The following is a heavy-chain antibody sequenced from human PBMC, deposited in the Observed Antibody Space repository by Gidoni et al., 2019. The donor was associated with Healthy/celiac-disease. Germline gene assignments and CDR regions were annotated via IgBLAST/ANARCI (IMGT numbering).Heavy chain of an antibody. V-gene: IGHV1-69*06. J-gene: IGHJ4*02. CDR2: IIPIFGTA. D-gene: IGHD5-18*01. CDR1: GGTFSSYA. Sequence: QVQLVQSGAEVKKPGSSVKGSCRAAGGTFSSYAISWVRQAPGQGLEWMGGIIPIFGTANDAQKFQGRVTITAYKSTSTAYMELSSLRSEDTAVYYCADLRYGYYAYWGQGTLVTVSS. CDR3: ADLRYGYYAY.